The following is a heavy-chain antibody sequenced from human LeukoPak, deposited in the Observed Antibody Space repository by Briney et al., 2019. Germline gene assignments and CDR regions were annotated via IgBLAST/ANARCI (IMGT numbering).Heavy chain of an antibody. D-gene: IGHD3-10*01. V-gene: IGHV3-30*02. CDR2: IRFDGSNK. Sequence: GGSLRLSCAASGFTFSSYSMNWVRQAPGKGLEWVAFIRFDGSNKYYADSVKGRFAISRDNSKNTLYLQMNSLRDEDTAMFYCAKDGSRSREVFPYYYGSGRLQYMDVWGKGTTVIISS. CDR1: GFTFSSYS. CDR3: AKDGSRSREVFPYYYGSGRLQYMDV. J-gene: IGHJ6*03.